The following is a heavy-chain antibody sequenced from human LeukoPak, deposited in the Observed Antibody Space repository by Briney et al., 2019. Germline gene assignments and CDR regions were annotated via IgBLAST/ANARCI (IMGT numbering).Heavy chain of an antibody. J-gene: IGHJ5*02. Sequence: AASVKVSCKASGGTFSSYAISWVRQATGQGLEWMGWMNPNSGNTGYAQKFQGRVTMTRNTSISTAYMELSSLRSEDTAVYYCARGPRGSSGWYLTFGPWGQGTLVTVSS. CDR2: MNPNSGNT. D-gene: IGHD6-19*01. CDR3: ARGPRGSSGWYLTFGP. CDR1: GGTFSSYA. V-gene: IGHV1-8*02.